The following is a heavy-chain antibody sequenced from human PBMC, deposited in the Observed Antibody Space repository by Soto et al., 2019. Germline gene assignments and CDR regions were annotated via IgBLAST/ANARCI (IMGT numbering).Heavy chain of an antibody. CDR3: ARDNDWRYYDSSGYYYYYGMDV. D-gene: IGHD3-22*01. CDR2: INAGNGNT. Sequence: ASVKVSCKASGYTFTSYGISWVRQAPGQRLEWMGWINAGNGNTKYSQKLQGRVTMTTDTSTSTAYMELRSLRSDDTAVYYCARDNDWRYYDSSGYYYYYGMDVWGQGTTVTVS. V-gene: IGHV1-18*01. CDR1: GYTFTSYG. J-gene: IGHJ6*02.